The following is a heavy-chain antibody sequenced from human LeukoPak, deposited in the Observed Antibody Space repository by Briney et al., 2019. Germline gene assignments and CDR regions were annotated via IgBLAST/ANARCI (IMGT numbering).Heavy chain of an antibody. CDR2: KYYSGST. D-gene: IGHD5-18*01. CDR1: GVSINTCCYY. CDR3: ARGRSYGFDFDS. J-gene: IGHJ4*02. V-gene: IGHV4-61*01. Sequence: SETLSLTCDVSGVSINTCCYYWTWIRQPPGNGLEWIGYKYYSGSTRYNSSLRSRLTISLDSAKNQFSLRLTSVTAADTAVYYCARGRSYGFDFDSWGPGTLVIVSS.